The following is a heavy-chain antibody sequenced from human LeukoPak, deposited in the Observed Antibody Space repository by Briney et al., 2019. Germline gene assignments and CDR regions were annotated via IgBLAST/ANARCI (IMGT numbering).Heavy chain of an antibody. CDR1: GSTFSSYS. CDR2: ISSSSSYI. D-gene: IGHD1-26*01. CDR3: ARYFGEGGSLDY. V-gene: IGHV3-21*01. J-gene: IGHJ4*02. Sequence: GGSLRLSCAASGSTFSSYSMNWVRQAPGKGLEWVSSISSSSSYIYYADSVKGRFTISRDNAKNSLYLQMNSLRAEDTAVYYCARYFGEGGSLDYWGQGTLVTVSS.